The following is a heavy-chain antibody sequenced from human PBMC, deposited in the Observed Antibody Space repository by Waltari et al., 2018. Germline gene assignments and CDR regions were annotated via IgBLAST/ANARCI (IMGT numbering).Heavy chain of an antibody. D-gene: IGHD2-2*01. V-gene: IGHV4-34*01. CDR3: ARERGSSSSTIPFDY. CDR1: GGSFSGYY. J-gene: IGHJ4*02. Sequence: QVQLQQWGAGLLKPSETLSLTCAVYGGSFSGYYWSWIRQPPGKGLEWIGEINHSGSTNYNPSLKSRVTISVDTSKNQFSLKLSSVTAADTAVYYCARERGSSSSTIPFDYWGQGTLVTVSS. CDR2: INHSGST.